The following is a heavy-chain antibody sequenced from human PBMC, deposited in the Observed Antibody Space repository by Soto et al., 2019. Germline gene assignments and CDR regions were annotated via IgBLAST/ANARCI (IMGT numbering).Heavy chain of an antibody. D-gene: IGHD1-26*01. CDR1: GFTFSRYS. V-gene: IGHV3-48*01. J-gene: IGHJ4*02. CDR2: ISSSNSI. CDR3: AKEGFKVGDGYSCSCCFDY. Sequence: PGGSLRLSCAASGFTFSRYSMNWVRQAPGKGLEWVSYISSSNSIYYADSVKGRFTISRDNSKNTLYLQMNSLRAEDTAVYYCAKEGFKVGDGYSCSCCFDYWGQGTLVTVSS.